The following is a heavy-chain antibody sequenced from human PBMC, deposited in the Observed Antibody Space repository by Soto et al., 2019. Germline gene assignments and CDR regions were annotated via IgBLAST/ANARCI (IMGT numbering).Heavy chain of an antibody. Sequence: EVQLVESGGGLVQPGGSLRLSCAASGLTFSGYWMHWVRQVPGKGLAWVSRIRSDGSSIDYADSVKGRFTISRDNAKNTLYLQMTSLRAADTAIYYCVREGSGWYYFDYWGQGNLVTVSS. D-gene: IGHD6-19*01. CDR3: VREGSGWYYFDY. J-gene: IGHJ4*02. CDR2: IRSDGSSI. CDR1: GLTFSGYW. V-gene: IGHV3-74*01.